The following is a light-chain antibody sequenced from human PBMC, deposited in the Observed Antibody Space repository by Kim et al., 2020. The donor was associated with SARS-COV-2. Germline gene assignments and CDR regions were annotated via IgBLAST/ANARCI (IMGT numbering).Light chain of an antibody. J-gene: IGLJ2*01. Sequence: KAVTICCTRSSASVASNYVQCYQQRPRSAPTTLIYDDNQRPSGVPALFSGSIDSSSTSAPLTISGLKTEDEADYYCQSYDSSNHVVFGGGTQLTVL. V-gene: IGLV6-57*03. CDR3: QSYDSSNHVV. CDR2: DDN. CDR1: SASVASNY.